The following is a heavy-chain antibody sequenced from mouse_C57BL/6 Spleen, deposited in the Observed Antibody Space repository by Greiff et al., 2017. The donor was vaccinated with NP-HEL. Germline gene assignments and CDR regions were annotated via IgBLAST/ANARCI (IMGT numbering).Heavy chain of an antibody. CDR2: IHPNSGST. V-gene: IGHV1-64*01. J-gene: IGHJ2*01. Sequence: QVQLKQPGAELVKPGASVKLSCKASGYTFTSYWMHRVKQRPGQGLEWIGMIHPNSGSTNYNEKFKSKATLTVDKSSSTAYMQLSSLTSEDSAVYYCARGGYYDYDGGDFDYWGQGTTLTVSS. CDR3: ARGGYYDYDGGDFDY. CDR1: GYTFTSYW. D-gene: IGHD2-4*01.